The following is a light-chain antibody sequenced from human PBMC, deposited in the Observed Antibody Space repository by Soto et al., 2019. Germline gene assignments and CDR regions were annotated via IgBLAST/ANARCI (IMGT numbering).Light chain of an antibody. CDR3: HHYET. CDR1: QSVASNS. J-gene: IGKJ1*01. CDR2: GAS. V-gene: IGKV3-20*01. Sequence: ETVLTQSPGTLSLSPGETATLSCRASQSVASNSLAWYQQKPGQAPRLLMYGASIRAAGVPDRFSGSGSGTEFTLTISRLEPEDFTVYYCHHYETFGQGTKVDIK.